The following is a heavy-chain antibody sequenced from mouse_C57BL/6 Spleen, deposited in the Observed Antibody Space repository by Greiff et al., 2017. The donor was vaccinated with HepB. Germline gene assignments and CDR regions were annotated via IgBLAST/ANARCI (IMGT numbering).Heavy chain of an antibody. V-gene: IGHV1-69*01. Sequence: VQLQQPGAELVMPGASVKLSCKASGYTFTSYWMHWVEQRPGQGLEWIGEIDPSDSYTNYNQKFKGKSTLTVDKSSSTAYMQLSSLTSEDSAVYYCARWSRYFDVWGTGTTVTVSS. CDR3: ARWSRYFDV. CDR1: GYTFTSYW. J-gene: IGHJ1*03. CDR2: IDPSDSYT.